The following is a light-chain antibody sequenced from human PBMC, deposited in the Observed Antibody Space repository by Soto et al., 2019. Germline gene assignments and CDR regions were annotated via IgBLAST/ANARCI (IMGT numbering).Light chain of an antibody. CDR1: QSVSSY. Sequence: EIVLTQSPATLSLSPGERATLSCRASQSVSSYLAWYQQKPGQAPRLLIYDVSNRATGTPARFSGSGSGTDFTLTISSLEPEDFAVYYCQRRSSWPLTFGGGTKVEIK. V-gene: IGKV3-11*01. CDR2: DVS. CDR3: QRRSSWPLT. J-gene: IGKJ4*01.